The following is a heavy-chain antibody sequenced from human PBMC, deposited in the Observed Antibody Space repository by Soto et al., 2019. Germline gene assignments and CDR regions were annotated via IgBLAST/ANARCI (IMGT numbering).Heavy chain of an antibody. CDR1: GFTFSYYG. CDR3: AKNTGGNSYYFDF. V-gene: IGHV3-30*18. J-gene: IGHJ4*02. CDR2: VSSDGSNL. Sequence: QVQLVESGGGVVQPGRSLRLSCAASGFTFSYYGMHWVRQAPGKGLECVALVSSDGSNLFYAGSVKGRFTISRDNSKNTLYLQMNSLRAEDAAVYYCAKNTGGNSYYFDFWGQGTLVTVSS. D-gene: IGHD2-21*01.